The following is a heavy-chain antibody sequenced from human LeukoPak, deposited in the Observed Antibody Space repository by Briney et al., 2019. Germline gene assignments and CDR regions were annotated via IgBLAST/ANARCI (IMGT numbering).Heavy chain of an antibody. CDR2: TYYRSKWYN. Sequence: PSQTLSLTCAISGDSVSSNSAAWNWIRPSPSRGLEWLGRTYYRSKWYNDYAVSVKSRITINPDTSKNQFSLQLNSVTPEDTAVYYCARAAYDSSGYLNNWFDPWGQGTLVTVSS. CDR1: GDSVSSNSAA. D-gene: IGHD3-22*01. J-gene: IGHJ5*02. V-gene: IGHV6-1*01. CDR3: ARAAYDSSGYLNNWFDP.